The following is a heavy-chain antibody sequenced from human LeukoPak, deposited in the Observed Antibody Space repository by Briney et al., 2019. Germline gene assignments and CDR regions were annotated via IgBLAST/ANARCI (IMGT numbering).Heavy chain of an antibody. V-gene: IGHV4-4*07. CDR1: GGSISSYY. J-gene: IGHJ4*02. CDR2: IYTSGST. CDR3: ARRGPGADFWSDYWN. Sequence: KPSETLSLTCTVSGGSISSYYWSWIRQPAGKGLEWIGRIYTSGSTYYNPSLKSRVTISVDTSKNQFSQKLSSVTAADTAVYYCARRGPGADFWSDYWNWGQGTLVTVSS. D-gene: IGHD3-3*01.